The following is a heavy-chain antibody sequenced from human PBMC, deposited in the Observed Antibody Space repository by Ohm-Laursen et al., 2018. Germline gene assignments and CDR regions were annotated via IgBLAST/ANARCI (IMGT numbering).Heavy chain of an antibody. Sequence: GTLSLTWIVSGGSVSSGSYFWNWIRQPPGKGLEWIGEINQSGSTKYNPSLKRRVTLSADSSNSQFSLRLTSVTAADTATYYCARGSGFFKLDVWGQGTTVTVSS. CDR1: GGSVSSGSYF. CDR2: INQSGST. V-gene: IGHV4-61*01. J-gene: IGHJ6*02. CDR3: ARGSGFFKLDV. D-gene: IGHD6-19*01.